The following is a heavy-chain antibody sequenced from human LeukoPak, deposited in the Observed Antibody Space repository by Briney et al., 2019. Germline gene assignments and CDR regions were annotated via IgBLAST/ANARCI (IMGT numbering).Heavy chain of an antibody. D-gene: IGHD6-13*01. V-gene: IGHV4-4*07. CDR3: ARFSSVAAAFDY. Sequence: SETLSLTCTVSGGSISNYYWSWIRQPAGKGLEWIGRIYTSGTTHYNPSLKSRVTMSVDTSKNQFSLNLSSVTAADTAVYYCARFSSVAAAFDYWGLGTLVTVSS. CDR1: GGSISNYY. CDR2: IYTSGTT. J-gene: IGHJ4*02.